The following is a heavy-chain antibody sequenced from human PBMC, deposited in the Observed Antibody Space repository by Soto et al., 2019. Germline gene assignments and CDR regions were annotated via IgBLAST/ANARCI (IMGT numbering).Heavy chain of an antibody. D-gene: IGHD3-9*01. CDR1: GFTPTTTP. CDR3: ATSFRYFDN. J-gene: IGHJ4*02. Sequence: SGGSLRLSCAGSGFTPTTTPLSWVRQPPGKGLEWVATVSGAASHTYYVDSVRGRFFISRDNSKNTVTLQMNNLTVDGTAVYYCATSFRYFDNWGQGTRVTAPQ. V-gene: IGHV3-23*01. CDR2: VSGAASHT.